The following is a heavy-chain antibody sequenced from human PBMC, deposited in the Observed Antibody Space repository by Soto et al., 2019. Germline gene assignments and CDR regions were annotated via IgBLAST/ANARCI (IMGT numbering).Heavy chain of an antibody. Sequence: QVQLVQSGAEVKKPGSSVKVSCKASGGTFSSYAISWVRQAPGQGLEWMGGIIPIFGTANYAQKFQGRVTITADESTSTAYMEMSSLRSEDTAVYYCARDWVERAKIQHSVYYGMDVWGQGTTVTVSS. D-gene: IGHD2-15*01. CDR1: GGTFSSYA. CDR2: IIPIFGTA. J-gene: IGHJ6*02. CDR3: ARDWVERAKIQHSVYYGMDV. V-gene: IGHV1-69*01.